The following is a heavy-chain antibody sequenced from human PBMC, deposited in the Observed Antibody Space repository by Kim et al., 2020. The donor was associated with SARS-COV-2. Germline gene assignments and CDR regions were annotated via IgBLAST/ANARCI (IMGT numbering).Heavy chain of an antibody. CDR2: IIPIFGSP. D-gene: IGHD2-8*02. V-gene: IGHV1-69*13. J-gene: IGHJ6*04. Sequence: SVKVSCKASGGSFNTHAINWVRQAPGLGLEWMGGIIPIFGSPKIAQKFQGRVTITADESTATIYMELTSLRYQDTAVFYCTGSVLATGVPAPYYYDAMDVWGTGTAYTVSS. CDR3: TGSVLATGVPAPYYYDAMDV. CDR1: GGSFNTHA.